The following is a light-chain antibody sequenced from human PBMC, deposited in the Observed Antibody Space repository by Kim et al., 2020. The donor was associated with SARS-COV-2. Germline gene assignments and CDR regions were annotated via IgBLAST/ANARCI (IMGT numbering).Light chain of an antibody. V-gene: IGLV3-19*01. CDR2: GKD. CDR1: SLKNYY. CDR3: NSRDSNSNPRL. J-gene: IGLJ3*02. Sequence: SSELTQDPAVSVALGQTVRITCQGDSLKNYYASWYQQKPGQAPVLVMYGKDNRPSGIPDRFSGSSSGNTASLTITGAQAEDEADYYCNSRDSNSNPRLFGGGTQLTVL.